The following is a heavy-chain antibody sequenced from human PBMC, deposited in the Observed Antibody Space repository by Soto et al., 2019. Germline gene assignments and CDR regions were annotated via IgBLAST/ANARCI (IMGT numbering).Heavy chain of an antibody. CDR1: GFTFSSYG. V-gene: IGHV3-30*18. Sequence: GGSLRLSCAASGFTFSSYGMHWVRQAPGKGLEWVAVISYDGSNKYYADSVKGRFTISRDNSKNTLYLQMNSLRAEDTAVYYCAKAYPTVFDDWGQGTLVTVAS. CDR2: ISYDGSNK. CDR3: AKAYPTVFDD. D-gene: IGHD4-17*01. J-gene: IGHJ4*02.